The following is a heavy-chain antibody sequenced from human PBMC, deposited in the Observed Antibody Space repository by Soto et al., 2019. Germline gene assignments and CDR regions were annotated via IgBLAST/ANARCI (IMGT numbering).Heavy chain of an antibody. CDR3: ARETLTFGAALDV. CDR2: ITWNGANS. CDR1: GFRFDDYN. V-gene: IGHV3-43*01. D-gene: IGHD3-3*01. J-gene: IGHJ6*02. Sequence: PGGSLRLSCAASGFRFDDYNMHWVRQAPGKGLEWVSLITWNGANSYYADSVKGRFTISRDGTTKSLSLQMTCLKREDTGLYFCARETLTFGAALDVWGQRNTVTVSS.